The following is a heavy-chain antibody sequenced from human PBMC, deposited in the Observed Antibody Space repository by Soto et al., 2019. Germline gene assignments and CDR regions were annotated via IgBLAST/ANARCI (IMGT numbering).Heavy chain of an antibody. D-gene: IGHD2-2*02. CDR2: ISSRSDI. CDR3: AREYTAWPLAYGLDV. J-gene: IGHJ6*02. CDR1: GFTFSTYS. V-gene: IGHV3-21*01. Sequence: GSLRLSCVGSGFTFSTYSINWVRQAPGKGLEWVSSISSRSDIYYADSVKGRFTISRDNAKNPVSLQMNSLRAEDTAVYYCAREYTAWPLAYGLDVWGQGTTVTVSS.